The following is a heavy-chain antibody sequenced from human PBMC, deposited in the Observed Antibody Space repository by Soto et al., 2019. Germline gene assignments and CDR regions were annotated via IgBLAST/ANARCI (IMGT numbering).Heavy chain of an antibody. CDR1: GDSVSSNSAA. CDR3: ARALEIRIVGVYYFDY. J-gene: IGHJ4*02. V-gene: IGHV6-1*01. D-gene: IGHD1-26*01. Sequence: SQTLSLTCAISGDSVSSNSAAWNWIRQSPSRGLEWLGRTYYRSKWYNDYAVSVKSRITINPDTSKNQFSLQLNSVTPEDTAVYYCARALEIRIVGVYYFDYWGQGTLVTVSS. CDR2: TYYRSKWYN.